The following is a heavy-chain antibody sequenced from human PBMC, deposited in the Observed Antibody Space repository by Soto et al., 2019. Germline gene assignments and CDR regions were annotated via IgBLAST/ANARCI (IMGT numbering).Heavy chain of an antibody. Sequence: SLRLSCAASGFTFSSYGMHWVRQAPGKGLEWVAVIWYDGSSKYYADSVKGRFTISRDNSKNTLYLQMNSLRAEDTAVYYCARDHFGGIAAPVRPWFDPWGQGTLVTVSS. V-gene: IGHV3-33*01. CDR3: ARDHFGGIAAPVRPWFDP. CDR1: GFTFSSYG. D-gene: IGHD6-13*01. J-gene: IGHJ5*02. CDR2: IWYDGSSK.